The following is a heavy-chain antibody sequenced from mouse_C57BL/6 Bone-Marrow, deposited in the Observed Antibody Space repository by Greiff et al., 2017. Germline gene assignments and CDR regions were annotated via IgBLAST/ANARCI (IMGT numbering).Heavy chain of an antibody. V-gene: IGHV14-1*01. J-gene: IGHJ2*01. D-gene: IGHD1-1*01. CDR3: TSKDYYVRFDY. CDR1: GFNIKDYY. Sequence: EVKLQESGAELVRPGASVKLSCTASGFNIKDYYMHWVKQRPEQGLEWIGRIDPEDGDTEYAPKFQGKATMTADKSSNTAYMQLSSLTSEDTAVYYYTSKDYYVRFDYWGQGTTLTVSS. CDR2: IDPEDGDT.